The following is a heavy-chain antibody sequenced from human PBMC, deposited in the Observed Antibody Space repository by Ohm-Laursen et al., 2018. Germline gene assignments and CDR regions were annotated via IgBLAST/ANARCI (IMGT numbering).Heavy chain of an antibody. CDR1: GFTFSTSY. Sequence: SLRLSCAASGFTFSTSYMSWVRQAPGKGLEWVANIKQDGSEKFYLDSVKGRFTISRDNAKNSLYLQMNSLRAEDTALYYCAKDFDSATIFGVVTGFDPWGQGTLVTVSS. V-gene: IGHV3-7*03. D-gene: IGHD3-3*01. CDR3: AKDFDSATIFGVVTGFDP. J-gene: IGHJ5*02. CDR2: IKQDGSEK.